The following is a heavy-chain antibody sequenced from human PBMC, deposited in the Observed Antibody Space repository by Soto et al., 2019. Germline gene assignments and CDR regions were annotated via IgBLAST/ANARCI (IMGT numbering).Heavy chain of an antibody. V-gene: IGHV1-2*02. D-gene: IGHD2-2*02. CDR2: INPNSGGT. CDR1: GYTFSGYY. J-gene: IGHJ6*02. CDR3: ARSLTEGYCTITGCYTRPLYGMDV. Sequence: VKVSCKASGYTFSGYYIHWLRQAPGQGLEWMGWINPNSGGTNYAQKFQGRVTVTRDTPTSTAYMELSRLTSDDTAVYYCARSLTEGYCTITGCYTRPLYGMDVWGQGTTVTVSS.